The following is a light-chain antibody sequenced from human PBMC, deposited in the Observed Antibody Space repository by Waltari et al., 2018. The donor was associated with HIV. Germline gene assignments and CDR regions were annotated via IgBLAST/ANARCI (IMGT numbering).Light chain of an antibody. CDR2: RNN. J-gene: IGLJ2*01. CDR1: TSHIGTNH. Sequence: SGLTQPHSASGTPGQRVTISCSGSTSHIGTNHVFCYQHLPGTAPKLLIHRNNHRPSGVPDRFSGSTSGTSASLAISGLRSDDEADYYCVVWDDNLRGVVFGGGTKVAVL. V-gene: IGLV1-47*01. CDR3: VVWDDNLRGVV.